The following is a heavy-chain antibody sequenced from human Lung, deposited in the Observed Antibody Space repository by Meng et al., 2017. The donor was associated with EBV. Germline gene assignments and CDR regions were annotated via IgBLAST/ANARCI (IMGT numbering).Heavy chain of an antibody. CDR3: ARRPTGIDY. J-gene: IGHJ4*02. Sequence: VQLQPWGAGLLKPSETLSLACPVIGGSLSGAYWNWIRQPPGKGLEWIGEIIHGGSPSYNPSLKSRVTISIDTSKNQLSLMLSSVTAADTAVYYCARRPTGIDYWGQGTLVTVSS. D-gene: IGHD2-8*02. CDR1: GGSLSGAY. V-gene: IGHV4-34*12. CDR2: IIHGGSP.